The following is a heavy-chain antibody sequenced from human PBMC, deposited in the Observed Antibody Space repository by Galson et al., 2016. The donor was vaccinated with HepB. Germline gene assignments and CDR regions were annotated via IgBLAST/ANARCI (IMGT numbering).Heavy chain of an antibody. J-gene: IGHJ5*02. V-gene: IGHV6-1*01. CDR2: TYYNSKWFN. CDR3: VRRGNDNNWFDP. CDR1: GDSVSNDRSA. Sequence: CAISGDSVSNDRSAWNWIRQSPSRGLEWLGRTYYNSKWFNDYAASVRGRITINADTSKSQFSLHLSSVSPDDTAIYFCVRRGNDNNWFDPWGQGTLVTVSS. D-gene: IGHD1-1*01.